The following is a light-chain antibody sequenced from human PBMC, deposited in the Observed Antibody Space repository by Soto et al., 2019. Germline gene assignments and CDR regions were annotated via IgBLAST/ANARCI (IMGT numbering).Light chain of an antibody. CDR2: GAS. V-gene: IGKV3-20*01. CDR3: QQYSDLPMT. CDR1: QSVSGSY. Sequence: IVLTQSPVTLSLSPGEGATLSCRASQSVSGSYLAWYQQKPGQAPRRLIYGASRRATGIPDRFSGSASGTDFTLTISRLEPEDFAVYFCQQYSDLPMTFGQGTRLEI. J-gene: IGKJ5*01.